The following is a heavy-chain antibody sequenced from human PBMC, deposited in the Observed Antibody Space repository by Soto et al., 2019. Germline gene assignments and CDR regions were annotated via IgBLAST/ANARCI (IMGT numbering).Heavy chain of an antibody. CDR2: IIPILGIA. V-gene: IGHV1-69*04. Sequence: SVKVSCKASGGTFSSYTISWVRQAPGQGLEWMGRIIPILGIANYAQKFQGRVTITADKSTSTAYMELSSLRSEDTAVYYCARDPGSGGRSAKWGQGTLVTVSS. D-gene: IGHD6-19*01. J-gene: IGHJ4*02. CDR1: GGTFSSYT. CDR3: ARDPGSGGRSAK.